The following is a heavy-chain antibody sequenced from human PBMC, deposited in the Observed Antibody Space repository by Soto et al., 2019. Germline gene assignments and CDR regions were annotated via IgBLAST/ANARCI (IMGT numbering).Heavy chain of an antibody. CDR2: INHSGST. D-gene: IGHD3-9*01. V-gene: IGHV4-34*01. CDR1: GGSFSGYY. Sequence: SETLSLTCAVYGGSFSGYYWSWIRQPPGKGLEWIGEINHSGSTNYNPSLKSRVTISVDTSKNQFSLKLSSVTAADTAAYYCARATYYDILSGDGMDVWGQGTTVTVSS. CDR3: ARATYYDILSGDGMDV. J-gene: IGHJ6*02.